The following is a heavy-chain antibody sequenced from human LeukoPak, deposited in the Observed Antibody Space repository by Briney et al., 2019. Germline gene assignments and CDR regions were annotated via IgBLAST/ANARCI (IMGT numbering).Heavy chain of an antibody. CDR3: ARDGSEWSRDL. CDR1: GFTFSPYG. D-gene: IGHD2-15*01. Sequence: GGSLRLSCEASGFTFSPYGMTWVRQAPGKGLEWVSTISYDSRSIGYADSVKGRFTISRDNAKSSTFLQMNSLRVEDTAVYYCARDGSEWSRDLWGQGTLVTVSS. V-gene: IGHV3-21*01. CDR2: ISYDSRSI. J-gene: IGHJ5*02.